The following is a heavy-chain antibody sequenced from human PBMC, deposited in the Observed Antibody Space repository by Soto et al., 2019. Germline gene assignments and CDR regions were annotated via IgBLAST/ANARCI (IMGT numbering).Heavy chain of an antibody. CDR2: INHSGST. CDR1: GGSFSGFY. Sequence: QVQLQQWGAGLLKPSETLSLTCAVYGGSFSGFYWNWIRQPPGKGLEWIGEINHSGSTNYNPSLKSRVTLPVDTSKNQLSLKVRSVTAADTAVYSCARVASAMDVWGRGTTVTVSS. J-gene: IGHJ6*02. V-gene: IGHV4-34*01. CDR3: ARVASAMDV.